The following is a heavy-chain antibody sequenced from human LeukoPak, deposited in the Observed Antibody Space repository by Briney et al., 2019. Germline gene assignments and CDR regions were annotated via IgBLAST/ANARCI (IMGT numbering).Heavy chain of an antibody. J-gene: IGHJ5*02. D-gene: IGHD6-13*01. CDR3: ARAADSSSYEIGVNWFDP. V-gene: IGHV1-69*06. Sequence: SVKVSCKASGGTFSSYAISWVRQAPGQGLEWMGVIIPIFGTANYAQKFQGRVTITADKSTSTAYMELSSLRSEDTAVYYCARAADSSSYEIGVNWFDPWGQGTLVTVSS. CDR1: GGTFSSYA. CDR2: IIPIFGTA.